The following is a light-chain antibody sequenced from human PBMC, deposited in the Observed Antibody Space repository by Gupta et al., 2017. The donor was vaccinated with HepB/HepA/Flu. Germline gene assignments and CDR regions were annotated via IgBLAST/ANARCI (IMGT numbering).Light chain of an antibody. CDR2: WAS. CDR1: QSVLYSSNNKNY. CDR3: QQEDSTPRT. J-gene: IGKJ3*01. Sequence: DIVMTQSPDSLAVSLGERATINCKSSQSVLYSSNNKNYLAWYQQKPGQPPKLLIYWASTRESGVPDRFSGSGSGTDFTLTISSQQAEDVAVYYCQQEDSTPRTFGHGTKVDIK. V-gene: IGKV4-1*01.